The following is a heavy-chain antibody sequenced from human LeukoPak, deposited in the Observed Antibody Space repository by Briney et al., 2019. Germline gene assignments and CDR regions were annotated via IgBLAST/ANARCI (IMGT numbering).Heavy chain of an antibody. CDR2: INPSGGST. CDR3: ARAPRLEEGGMDV. V-gene: IGHV1-46*01. J-gene: IGHJ6*02. Sequence: ASVKVSCKASGYTFTSYYMHWVRQAPGQGLEWMGIINPSGGSTSYAQKFQGRVTITADESTSTAYMELSSLRSEDTAVYYCARAPRLEEGGMDVWGQGTTVTVSS. CDR1: GYTFTSYY. D-gene: IGHD6-25*01.